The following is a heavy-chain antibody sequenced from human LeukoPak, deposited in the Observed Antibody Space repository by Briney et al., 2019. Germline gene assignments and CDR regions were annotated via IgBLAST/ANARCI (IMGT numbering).Heavy chain of an antibody. V-gene: IGHV3-23*01. D-gene: IGHD5-18*01. CDR3: AKDRRITYSYLGYAFDI. CDR2: ISGSGGST. CDR1: GFTFNSYA. J-gene: IGHJ3*02. Sequence: GGSLRLSCAASGFTFNSYAMSRVRQAPGKGLEWVSGISGSGGSTDYADSVKGRFTVSKDNSKTTLYLQMNSLRAEDTAIYYCAKDRRITYSYLGYAFDIWGLGTMVTVSS.